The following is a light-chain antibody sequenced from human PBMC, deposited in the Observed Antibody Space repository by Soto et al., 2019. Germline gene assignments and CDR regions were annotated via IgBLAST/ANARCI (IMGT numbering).Light chain of an antibody. V-gene: IGLV6-57*02. CDR3: QSYDSSIHVV. Sequence: NFMLTQPHSVSESPGKTVTIPSTGTSATFASNYLQWYQRRPGSAPTTVIYEDNQRPSGVPDRFSGSIDRSSNSASLTISGLKTDDEADYYCQSYDSSIHVVFGGGTKLTVL. J-gene: IGLJ2*01. CDR1: SATFASNY. CDR2: EDN.